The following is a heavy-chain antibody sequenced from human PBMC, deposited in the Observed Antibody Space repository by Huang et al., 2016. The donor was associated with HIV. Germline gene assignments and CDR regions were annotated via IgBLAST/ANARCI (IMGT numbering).Heavy chain of an antibody. CDR1: GGSVSSHY. Sequence: QVQLQESGPGLVKPSETLSLTCTVSGGSVSSHYWSWIRQPPAKGLEWIGNIYYSGNYNPSLKSRVTISVDTSNNQFSLKLSSVTAADTAVYYCARTSHYDFWSGHHWFDPWGQGTLATVSS. V-gene: IGHV4-59*02. CDR2: IYYSG. CDR3: ARTSHYDFWSGHHWFDP. D-gene: IGHD3-3*01. J-gene: IGHJ5*02.